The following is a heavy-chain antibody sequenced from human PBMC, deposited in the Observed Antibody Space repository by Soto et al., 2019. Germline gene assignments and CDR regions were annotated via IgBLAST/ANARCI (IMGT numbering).Heavy chain of an antibody. CDR2: IYYSGST. D-gene: IGHD3-22*01. J-gene: IGHJ4*02. Sequence: SETLSLTCTVSGGSISSGGYYWSWIRQHPGKGLEWIGYIYYSGSTYYNPSLKSRVTISVDTSKNQFSLKLSSVTAADTAVYYCARAPPTYYYDSSGPLAFDYWGQGTLVTVSS. CDR3: ARAPPTYYYDSSGPLAFDY. V-gene: IGHV4-31*03. CDR1: GGSISSGGYY.